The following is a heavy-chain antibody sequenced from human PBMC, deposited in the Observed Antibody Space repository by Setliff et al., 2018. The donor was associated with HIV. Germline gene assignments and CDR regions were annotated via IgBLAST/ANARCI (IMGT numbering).Heavy chain of an antibody. Sequence: ASVKVSCKASGYTFTNYFVHWVRQAPRQGLEWMAIINPSGGSTTYAQRFQGRVTMTRDTSTSTVYMELSSLRSEDTAVYYCARQRMTGSTFDFDYWGQGTLFTVSS. CDR1: GYTFTNYF. V-gene: IGHV1-46*01. D-gene: IGHD1-7*01. CDR2: INPSGGST. CDR3: ARQRMTGSTFDFDY. J-gene: IGHJ4*02.